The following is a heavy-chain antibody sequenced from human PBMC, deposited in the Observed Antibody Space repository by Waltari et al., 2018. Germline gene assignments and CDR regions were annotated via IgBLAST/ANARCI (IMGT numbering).Heavy chain of an antibody. J-gene: IGHJ4*02. V-gene: IGHV3-53*01. CDR1: GFTVSSNY. CDR2: IYSGGST. D-gene: IGHD3-22*01. CDR3: ARSSRDDSSGYYYPFDY. Sequence: EVQLVESGGGLIQPGGSLRLSCAASGFTVSSNYMSWVRQAPGKGLEWVSVIYSGGSTYDADSVKGRFTISRDNSKNTLYLQMNSLRAEDTAVYYCARSSRDDSSGYYYPFDYWGQGTLVTVSS.